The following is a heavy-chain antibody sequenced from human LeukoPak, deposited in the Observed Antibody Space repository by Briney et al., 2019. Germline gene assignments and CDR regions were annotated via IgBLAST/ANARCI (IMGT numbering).Heavy chain of an antibody. CDR3: ARGDLRYFDWLNAFDY. CDR2: ISAYNGKI. J-gene: IGHJ4*02. V-gene: IGHV1-18*01. Sequence: ASVTVSCKASGYTFTSYGISWVRQAPVQGLGWMGWISAYNGKINDAQKLQGRVTMTTDTSTSTAYMELRSLRSDDTAVYYCARGDLRYFDWLNAFDYWGQGTLVTVSS. CDR1: GYTFTSYG. D-gene: IGHD3-9*01.